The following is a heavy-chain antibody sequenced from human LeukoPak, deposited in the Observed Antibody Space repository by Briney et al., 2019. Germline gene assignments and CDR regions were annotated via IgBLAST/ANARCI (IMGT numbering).Heavy chain of an antibody. J-gene: IGHJ4*02. CDR2: ISWDGGST. CDR1: GFSFDDYV. CDR3: AKGASSWYGVSDY. V-gene: IGHV3-43D*03. Sequence: GGSLRLSCAASGFSFDDYVMHWVRQVPGKGLEWVSLISWDGGSTYYADSAKGRFTISRDNSKNSLYLQMNSLRAEDTGLYYCAKGASSWYGVSDYWGQGTLVTVSS. D-gene: IGHD6-13*01.